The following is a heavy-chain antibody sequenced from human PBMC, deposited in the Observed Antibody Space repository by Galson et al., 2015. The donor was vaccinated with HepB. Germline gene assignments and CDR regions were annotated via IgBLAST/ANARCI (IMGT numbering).Heavy chain of an antibody. J-gene: IGHJ1*01. V-gene: IGHV1-69*13. Sequence: SVKVSCKASGGTFSSYAISWVRQAPGQGLEWMGGIIPIFGIANYAQKFQGRVTITADESTSTAYMELSSLRSEDTAVYYCARDVMTYYYDSSGYYWFQHWGQGTLVTVSS. CDR1: GGTFSSYA. D-gene: IGHD3-22*01. CDR3: ARDVMTYYYDSSGYYWFQH. CDR2: IIPIFGIA.